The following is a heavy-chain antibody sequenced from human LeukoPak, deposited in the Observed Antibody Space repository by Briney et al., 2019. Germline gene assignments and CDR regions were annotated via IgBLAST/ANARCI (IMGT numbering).Heavy chain of an antibody. V-gene: IGHV4-4*02. CDR3: ARVGRIFGEAFDY. CDR2: IYHSGST. J-gene: IGHJ4*02. CDR1: GFTFSSYAM. D-gene: IGHD3-10*02. Sequence: PGGSLRLSCAASGFTFSSYAMSWVRQPPGKGLEWIGEIYHSGSTNYNPSLKSRVTISVDKSKNQFSLKLSSVTAADTAVYYCARVGRIFGEAFDYWGQGTLVTVSS.